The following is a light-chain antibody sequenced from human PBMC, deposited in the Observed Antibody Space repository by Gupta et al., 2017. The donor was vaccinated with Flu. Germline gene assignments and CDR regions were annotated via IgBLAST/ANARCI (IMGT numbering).Light chain of an antibody. CDR3: QRYGGAPFA. CDR2: AAS. Sequence: GDSVTITCRAMQSINFDLAWYQQKPGKVPKLLIYAASTLQSGVPSRFSGSGSGTYFTLTISGLQTEDVATYYCQRYGGAPFAFGGGTKVEIK. CDR1: QSINFD. J-gene: IGKJ4*01. V-gene: IGKV1-27*01.